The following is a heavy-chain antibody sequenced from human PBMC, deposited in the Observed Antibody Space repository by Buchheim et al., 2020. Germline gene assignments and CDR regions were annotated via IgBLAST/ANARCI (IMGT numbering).Heavy chain of an antibody. CDR1: GFTFSSYG. J-gene: IGHJ4*02. CDR2: IRYDGSNK. Sequence: QVQLVESGGGVVQPGRSLRLSCAASGFTFSSYGMHWVRQAPGKGLEWVAFIRYDGSNKYYADSVKGRFTISRDNSKNTLYLQMNSLRVEDTAVYYCAKGVLEVLSYFDYWGQGTL. CDR3: AKGVLEVLSYFDY. V-gene: IGHV3-30*02.